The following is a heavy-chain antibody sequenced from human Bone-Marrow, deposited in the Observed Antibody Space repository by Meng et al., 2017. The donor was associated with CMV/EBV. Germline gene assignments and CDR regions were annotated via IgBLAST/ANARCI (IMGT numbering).Heavy chain of an antibody. V-gene: IGHV6-1*01. CDR1: GDSVSSNSAA. Sequence: SETLSLTCAISGDSVSSNSAAWNWIRQSPSRGLEWLGRTYYRSKWYNDCAVSVKSRITINPDTSKNQFSLQLNSVTPEDTAVYYCARERFDHGSGSYDYYYYGMDVWGQGTTVTVSS. CDR3: ARERFDHGSGSYDYYYYGMDV. D-gene: IGHD3-10*01. CDR2: TYYRSKWYN. J-gene: IGHJ6*02.